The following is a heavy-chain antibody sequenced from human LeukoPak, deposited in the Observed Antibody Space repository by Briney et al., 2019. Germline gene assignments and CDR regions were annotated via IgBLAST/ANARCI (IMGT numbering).Heavy chain of an antibody. CDR3: ARGTYYYESSGFYS. CDR2: ISSNGSSK. V-gene: IGHV3-48*03. Sequence: PGGSLRLSFAAPGFTFSSYEMNWVRQAPGKGLEWVSYISSNGSSKYYADSVKGRFTISRDNAKKSLSLQIDSLRAEDTAVYYCARGTYYYESSGFYSWGQGTLVTVSS. D-gene: IGHD3-22*01. J-gene: IGHJ4*02. CDR1: GFTFSSYE.